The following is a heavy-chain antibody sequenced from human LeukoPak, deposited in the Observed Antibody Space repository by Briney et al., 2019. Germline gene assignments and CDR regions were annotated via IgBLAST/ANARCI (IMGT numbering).Heavy chain of an antibody. CDR1: GFTFSSYA. J-gene: IGHJ4*02. Sequence: GGSLRLSCAASGFTFSSYAMSWVRQAPGKGLEWVSVISGGGGSTYYADSVKGRFTISRDNSKNTLYLQMNSLRAEDTAVYYCAKVSREGRGSSHYYIDYWGQGTLVTVSS. V-gene: IGHV3-23*01. CDR2: ISGGGGST. D-gene: IGHD6-6*01. CDR3: AKVSREGRGSSHYYIDY.